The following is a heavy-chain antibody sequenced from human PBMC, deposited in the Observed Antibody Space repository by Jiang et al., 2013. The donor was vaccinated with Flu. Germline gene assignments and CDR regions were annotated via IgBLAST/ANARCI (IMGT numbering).Heavy chain of an antibody. J-gene: IGHJ6*01. CDR2: IYPGDSET. CDR1: GYSFIDYW. V-gene: IGHV5-51*01. D-gene: IGHD2-8*01. Sequence: GAEVKKPEESLKISCKASGYSFIDYWIAWVRQKPGKGLEWMGIIYPGDSETRFSPSFQGQVTISVDKSTNTAYLQWNSLKASDTAMYYCARRAIVDGVSYYGMDVWGPRDPGHRLL. CDR3: ARRAIVDGVSYYGMDV.